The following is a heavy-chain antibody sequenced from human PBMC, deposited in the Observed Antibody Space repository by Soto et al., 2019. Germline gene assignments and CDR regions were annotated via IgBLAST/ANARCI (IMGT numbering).Heavy chain of an antibody. J-gene: IGHJ5*02. CDR3: AREDSVAVFDP. CDR1: GGSISSSSYY. D-gene: IGHD6-19*01. V-gene: IGHV4-39*02. CDR2: IYYSGST. Sequence: PSETLSLTCTVSGGSISSSSYYWGWIRQPPGKGLEWIGSIYYSGSTYYNPSLKSRVTISVDTSKNQFSLKLSSVTAADTAVYYCAREDSVAVFDPWAQGTLVTVSS.